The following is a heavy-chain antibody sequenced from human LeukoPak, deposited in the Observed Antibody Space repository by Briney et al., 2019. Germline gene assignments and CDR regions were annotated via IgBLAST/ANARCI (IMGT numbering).Heavy chain of an antibody. V-gene: IGHV3-7*01. Sequence: GSLRLSCAASGFRFSNYWMGWVRQAPGKGPACVANIKTDGSETYYVDSVKGRFTISRDNAKNSLFLQMNSLRAEDTAIYYCVSAVRGSPIDYWGQGILVSVPS. D-gene: IGHD3-10*01. CDR1: GFRFSNYW. CDR2: IKTDGSET. J-gene: IGHJ4*02. CDR3: VSAVRGSPIDY.